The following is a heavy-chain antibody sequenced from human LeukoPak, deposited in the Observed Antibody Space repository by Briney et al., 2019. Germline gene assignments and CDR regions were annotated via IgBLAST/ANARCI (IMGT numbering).Heavy chain of an antibody. CDR1: GFTFSFYG. D-gene: IGHD7-27*01. CDR3: VQDWAWGAFGY. V-gene: IGHV3-23*01. J-gene: IGHJ4*02. Sequence: GGSLRLSCAASGFTFSFYGMNWVRQAPGKGLEWVSGITGAGHTYYADSVQGRFAIYRDNSKNTLYLQMNRLGAEDTAIYYCVQDWAWGAFGYWGQGTLVTVSS. CDR2: ITGAGHT.